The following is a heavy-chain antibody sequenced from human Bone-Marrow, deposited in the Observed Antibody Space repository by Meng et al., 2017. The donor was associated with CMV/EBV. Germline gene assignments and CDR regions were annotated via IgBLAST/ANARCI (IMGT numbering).Heavy chain of an antibody. CDR2: IIPILGIA. CDR1: GGTFSSYA. J-gene: IGHJ5*02. V-gene: IGHV1-69*10. Sequence: SVKVSCKASGGTFSSYAISWVRQAPGQGLEWMGGIIPILGIANYAQKFQGRVTITADKSTSTAYMELSSLRSEDTAVYYCARGGGYSYGHNWLDPWGQGTLVTVSS. CDR3: ARGGGYSYGHNWLDP. D-gene: IGHD5-18*01.